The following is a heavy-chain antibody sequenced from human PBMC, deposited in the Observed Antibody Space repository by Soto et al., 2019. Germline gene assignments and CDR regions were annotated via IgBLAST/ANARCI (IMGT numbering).Heavy chain of an antibody. D-gene: IGHD2-2*01. J-gene: IGHJ4*02. V-gene: IGHV3-21*01. CDR3: ARDAPGVPAAFDY. CDR1: GFTFSSYS. Sequence: GGSLRLSCAASGFTFSSYSMNWVRQAPGKGLEWVSSISSSSSYVYYADSVKGRFTISRDNAKNSLYLQMNSLRAEDTAVYYCARDAPGVPAAFDYWGQGTTVTVSS. CDR2: ISSSSSYV.